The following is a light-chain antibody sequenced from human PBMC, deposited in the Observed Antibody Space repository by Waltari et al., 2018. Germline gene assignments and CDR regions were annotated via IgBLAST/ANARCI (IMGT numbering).Light chain of an antibody. CDR1: SSNIGRNY. V-gene: IGLV1-47*01. CDR3: AAWDDSLSGNWV. Sequence: QSVLTQPPSASGTPGQRVTISCSGSSSNIGRNYVYWYQQLPGTAPKLLIFRNNQRASGVPDRVSGSESSTSASLAISGLRSEDEADYYCAAWDDSLSGNWVVGGGTKLTVL. J-gene: IGLJ3*02. CDR2: RNN.